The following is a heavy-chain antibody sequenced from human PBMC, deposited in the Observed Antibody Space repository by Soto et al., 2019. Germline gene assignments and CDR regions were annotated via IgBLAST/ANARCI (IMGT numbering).Heavy chain of an antibody. Sequence: CTGLACAAAGVTVCIYSMYGVLPATGKGLEWVSSISSSSSYIYYADSVKGRFTISRDNAKNSLYLQMNSLRAEDTAVYYCARGYGGDYYYYGMGVRGQGTTGTLSS. CDR2: ISSSSSYI. V-gene: IGHV3-21*01. CDR1: GVTVCIYS. J-gene: IGHJ6*01. D-gene: IGHD4-17*01. CDR3: ARGYGGDYYYYGMGV.